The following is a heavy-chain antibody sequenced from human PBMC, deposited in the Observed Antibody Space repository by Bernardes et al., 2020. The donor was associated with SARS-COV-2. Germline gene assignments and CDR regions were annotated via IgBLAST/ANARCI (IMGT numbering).Heavy chain of an antibody. CDR2: IYHSGTT. V-gene: IGHV4-4*02. CDR1: GGSISSNNW. J-gene: IGHJ5*02. D-gene: IGHD6-13*01. Sequence: SETLSLTCAVFGGSISSNNWWTWVRQPPGKGLEWIGEIYHSGTTNYNPSLKNRVTISLDTSKNQFSLTLRSVTAADTAVYYCARDGGDSSNWSPNWFDPWGQGTLVTVSS. CDR3: ARDGGDSSNWSPNWFDP.